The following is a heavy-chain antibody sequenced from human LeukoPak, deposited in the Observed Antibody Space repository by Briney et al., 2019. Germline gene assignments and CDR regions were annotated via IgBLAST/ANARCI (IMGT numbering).Heavy chain of an antibody. CDR3: ATSGYEKYCSGGSCYGVAFDI. CDR1: GGSFSGYY. V-gene: IGHV4-34*01. Sequence: SETLSLTCAVYGGSFSGYYWSWIRQPPGKGLEWIGEINHSGSTNYNPSLKSRVTISVDTSKNQFSLKLSSVTAADTAVYYCATSGYEKYCSGGSCYGVAFDIWGQGTMVTVSS. J-gene: IGHJ3*02. D-gene: IGHD2-15*01. CDR2: INHSGST.